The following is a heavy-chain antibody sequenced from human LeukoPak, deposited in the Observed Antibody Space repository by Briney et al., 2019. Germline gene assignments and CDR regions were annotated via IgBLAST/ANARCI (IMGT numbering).Heavy chain of an antibody. CDR3: ARDQPFHPYYFDY. CDR2: IYYSGST. V-gene: IGHV4-59*12. CDR1: GGSISSYY. J-gene: IGHJ4*02. Sequence: SETLSLTCTVSGGSISSYYWSWIRQPPGKGLEWIGYIYYSGSTNYNPSLKSRVTISVDTSKYQFSLKLSSVTAADTAVYYCARDQPFHPYYFDYWGQGTLVTVSS.